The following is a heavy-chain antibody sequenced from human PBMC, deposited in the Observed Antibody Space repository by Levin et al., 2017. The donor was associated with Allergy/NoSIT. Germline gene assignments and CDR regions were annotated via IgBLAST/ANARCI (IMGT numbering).Heavy chain of an antibody. D-gene: IGHD4-17*01. Sequence: TGGSLRLSCAASGFTFSSYAMSWVRQAPGKGLEWVSAISGSGGSTYYADSVKGRFTISRDNSKNTLYLQMNSLRAEDTAVYYCAKDDGDYYYGMDVWGQGTTVTVSS. CDR2: ISGSGGST. CDR1: GFTFSSYA. CDR3: AKDDGDYYYGMDV. J-gene: IGHJ6*02. V-gene: IGHV3-23*01.